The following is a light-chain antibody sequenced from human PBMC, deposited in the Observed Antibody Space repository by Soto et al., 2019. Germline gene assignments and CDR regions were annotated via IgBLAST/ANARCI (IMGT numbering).Light chain of an antibody. CDR3: QSYDNSLSGSGV. V-gene: IGLV1-40*01. CDR2: GNS. Sequence: QSALTQRPSVSGAPGQRVTISCTGNSSNIGAGYDVHWYQQLPGTAPKLLIFGNSNRPSGVPDRFSGSKSGTSASLAITGLQAEDEADYYCQSYDNSLSGSGVFGSGTKLTVL. CDR1: SSNIGAGYD. J-gene: IGLJ1*01.